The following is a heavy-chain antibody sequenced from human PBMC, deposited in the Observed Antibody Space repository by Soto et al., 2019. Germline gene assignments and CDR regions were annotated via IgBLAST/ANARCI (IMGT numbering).Heavy chain of an antibody. CDR2: INAGNGNT. CDR3: ARDQGFDRNRFGYFDL. CDR1: GYTFTSYA. V-gene: IGHV1-3*01. Sequence: ASVKVSCKASGYTFTSYAMHWVRQAPGQRLEWMGWINAGNGNTKYSQKFQGRVTITRDTSASTAYMELSSLRSEDTAIYYCARDQGFDRNRFGYFDLWGRGTLVTVSS. J-gene: IGHJ2*01. D-gene: IGHD1-1*01.